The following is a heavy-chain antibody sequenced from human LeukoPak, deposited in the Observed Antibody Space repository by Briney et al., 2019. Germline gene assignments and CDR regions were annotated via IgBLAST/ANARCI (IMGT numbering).Heavy chain of an antibody. Sequence: SETLSLTCAVYGGSFSGYYWSWIRQPPGKGLEWIAEINHSGSTYYNPSLKSRVTISVDTSKNQFSLKLSSVTAADTAVYYCAQYCSSTSCYYFDYWGQGTLVTVSS. CDR2: INHSGST. D-gene: IGHD2-2*01. CDR3: AQYCSSTSCYYFDY. CDR1: GGSFSGYY. J-gene: IGHJ4*02. V-gene: IGHV4-34*09.